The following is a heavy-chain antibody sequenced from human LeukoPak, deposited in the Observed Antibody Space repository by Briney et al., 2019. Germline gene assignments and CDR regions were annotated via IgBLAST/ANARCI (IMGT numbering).Heavy chain of an antibody. D-gene: IGHD5-18*01. J-gene: IGHJ4*02. Sequence: PSQTLSHTCAVSGDSISSGAYSWTWIRQPAGRGLEWIGRFFTTESTNYNYNPSLKSRVTISPDTSRNQFSLTLMSVTAADTAVYYCARGYSYDYYFDYWGQGTLVTVSA. CDR2: FFTTEST. CDR3: ARGYSYDYYFDY. V-gene: IGHV4-61*02. CDR1: GDSISSGAYS.